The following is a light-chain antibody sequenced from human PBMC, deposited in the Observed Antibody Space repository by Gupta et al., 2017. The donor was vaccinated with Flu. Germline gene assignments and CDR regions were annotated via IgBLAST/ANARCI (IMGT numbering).Light chain of an antibody. CDR1: SISSYY. CDR3: NYRDTCANYHYV. CDR2: GNN. Sequence: IVTISIQSSSISSYYASWYHKKPAQAPSTILFGNNKRPTAGPDRCSGASAGTSSTLTTIGASAEDAADYYCNYRDTCANYHYVFGPGTKLTVL. V-gene: IGLV3-19*01. J-gene: IGLJ1*01.